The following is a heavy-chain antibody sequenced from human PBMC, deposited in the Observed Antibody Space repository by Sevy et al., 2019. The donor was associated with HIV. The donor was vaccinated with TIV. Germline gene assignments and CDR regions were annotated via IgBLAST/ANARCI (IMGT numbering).Heavy chain of an antibody. V-gene: IGHV3-23*01. J-gene: IGHJ4*02. Sequence: GGSLRLSCAASEFTFISYAMSWVRQAPGKGLEWVSAITGSGGTTYCADSVRGRFTISRDNSNNTLYLQMTSLGAEDTAVYYCAKGSLEWLSALDYWGQGTLVTVSS. CDR1: EFTFISYA. CDR2: ITGSGGTT. D-gene: IGHD3-3*01. CDR3: AKGSLEWLSALDY.